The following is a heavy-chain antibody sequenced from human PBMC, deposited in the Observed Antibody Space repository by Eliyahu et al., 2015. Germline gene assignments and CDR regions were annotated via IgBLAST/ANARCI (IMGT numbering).Heavy chain of an antibody. Sequence: DVQPLKSARGLVQPGGSLRXXCAGSGFTFSNYAXNWVRQAPGKGLXWVASISGSGSGTFYAGPVKGRFIISRDNSKEALYLHMNSLRLDDTAMYFCARSQWLLPYFDFWVQGTLVTVSS. CDR1: GFTFSNYA. CDR3: ARSQWLLPYFDF. J-gene: IGHJ4*02. CDR2: ISGSGSGT. D-gene: IGHD3-22*01. V-gene: IGHV3-23*01.